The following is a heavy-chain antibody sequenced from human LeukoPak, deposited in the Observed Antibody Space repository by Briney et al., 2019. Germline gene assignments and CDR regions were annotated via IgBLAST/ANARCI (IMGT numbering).Heavy chain of an antibody. J-gene: IGHJ4*02. CDR1: GGSISSYY. CDR3: ARDGAYCGGDCYSDY. V-gene: IGHV4-4*07. Sequence: TSETLSLTCTVSGGSISSYYWSCIRQPAGKGLEWIGRIYTSGSTNYNPSLKSRVTISVDKSKNQFSLKLSSVTAADTAVYYCARDGAYCGGDCYSDYWGQGTLVTVSS. D-gene: IGHD2-21*02. CDR2: IYTSGST.